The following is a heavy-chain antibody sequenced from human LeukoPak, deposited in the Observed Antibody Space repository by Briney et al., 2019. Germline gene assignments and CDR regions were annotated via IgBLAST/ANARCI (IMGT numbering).Heavy chain of an antibody. D-gene: IGHD3-10*01. V-gene: IGHV3-23*01. CDR3: AKAGPVVRGFIGYY. CDR1: GFTFSSYS. J-gene: IGHJ4*02. Sequence: GGSLRLSCAASGFTFSSYSMNWVRQAPGKGLEWVSAISGSGGTTHYADSVKGRFTISRDNSKNTLYLQLNSVRAEDTAIYYCAKAGPVVRGFIGYYWGQGTLVTVSS. CDR2: ISGSGGTT.